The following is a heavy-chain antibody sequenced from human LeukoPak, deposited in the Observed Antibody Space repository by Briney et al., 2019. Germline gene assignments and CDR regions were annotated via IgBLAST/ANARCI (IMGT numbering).Heavy chain of an antibody. CDR3: AKDVEAGPPYYYYGMDV. J-gene: IGHJ6*02. V-gene: IGHV3-30*18. Sequence: GGSLRLSCAASGFTFSSYGMHWVRQAPGKGLEWVAVISYDGSNKYYADPVKGRFTISRDNTKHTLYQQINSLRAEDTAVYYCAKDVEAGPPYYYYGMDVWGQGTTVTVSS. CDR2: ISYDGSNK. CDR1: GFTFSSYG.